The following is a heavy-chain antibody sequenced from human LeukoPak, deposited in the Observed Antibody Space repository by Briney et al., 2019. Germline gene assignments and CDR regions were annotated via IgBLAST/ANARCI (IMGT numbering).Heavy chain of an antibody. CDR3: GRGKYSYYYGTDV. CDR1: GFTFGSFG. V-gene: IGHV1-18*04. J-gene: IGHJ6*02. D-gene: IGHD2/OR15-2a*01. Sequence: ASVKVSCKASGFTFGSFGISWVRQAPGQGLEWMGWISGYIGQTKYAQKFQGSVTMTTDTSTSTAYMELKSLRSDDTAVYYCGRGKYSYYYGTDVWGQGTTVTVSS. CDR2: ISGYIGQT.